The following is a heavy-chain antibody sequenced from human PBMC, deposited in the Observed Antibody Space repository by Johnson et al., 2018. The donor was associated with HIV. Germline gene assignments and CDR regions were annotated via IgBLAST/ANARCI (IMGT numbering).Heavy chain of an antibody. CDR3: ARDWYAYGAFDI. D-gene: IGHD2-8*01. V-gene: IGHV3-30*03. J-gene: IGHJ3*02. CDR1: GFAFSNFG. CDR2: ISSDGSAK. Sequence: QVQLVESGGGLVQPGGSLRLSCAASGFAFSNFGMHWVRQAPGKGLEWVAVISSDGSAKYYADSVKGPFTISRDNSKNTLYLQLNTLRAADTAVYYCARDWYAYGAFDIWGQGTMVTVSS.